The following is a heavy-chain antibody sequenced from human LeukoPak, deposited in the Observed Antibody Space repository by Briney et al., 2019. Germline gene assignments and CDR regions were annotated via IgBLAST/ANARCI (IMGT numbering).Heavy chain of an antibody. CDR1: GFTFSSYS. CDR3: ASGLLPTGS. J-gene: IGHJ5*02. V-gene: IGHV3-48*01. D-gene: IGHD3-22*01. CDR2: ISSSSSTI. Sequence: PGGSLRLSCAASGFTFSSYSMNWVRQAPGKGLEWVSYISSSSSTIYYADSVKGRFTISRDNAKNSLYLQMNSLRSEDTVVYYGASGLLPTGSWGQGSLFTVSS.